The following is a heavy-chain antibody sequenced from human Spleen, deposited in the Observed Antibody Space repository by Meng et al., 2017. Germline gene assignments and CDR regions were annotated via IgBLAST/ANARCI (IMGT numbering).Heavy chain of an antibody. CDR2: VYYSGSTSYSGST. CDR3: ARGAFVSGSYTPYYYYYYNMDV. V-gene: IGHV4-61*01. D-gene: IGHD1-26*01. J-gene: IGHJ6*02. CDR1: GGSVSSTNYY. Sequence: GSLRLSCTVSGGSVSSTNYYWSWIRQPPGKGLEYIGYVYYSGSTSYSGSTNYNPSLKSRVTTSVDTSKNQISLKLSSVTAADTAVYYCARGAFVSGSYTPYYYYYYNMDVWGQGTTVTVSS.